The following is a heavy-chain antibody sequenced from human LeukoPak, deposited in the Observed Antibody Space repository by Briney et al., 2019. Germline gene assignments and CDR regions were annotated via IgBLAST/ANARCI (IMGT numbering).Heavy chain of an antibody. V-gene: IGHV3-53*01. J-gene: IGHJ4*02. CDR1: GFNVSSNY. CDR2: ISSGGNT. CDR3: ARRAGEYSHPYDY. Sequence: GGSLRLSCAASGFNVSSNYMSWVRQAPGKGLEWVSFISSGGNTDHSDSVKGRFTISRDSSKNTLYLQMNSLRAEDTAIYYCARRAGEYSHPYDYWGQGTLVTVSS. D-gene: IGHD2-15*01.